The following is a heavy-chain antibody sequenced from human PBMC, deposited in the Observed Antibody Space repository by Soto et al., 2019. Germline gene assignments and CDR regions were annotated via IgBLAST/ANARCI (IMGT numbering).Heavy chain of an antibody. J-gene: IGHJ4*02. CDR3: AKGTIGGVPGAYPFDY. V-gene: IGHV3-9*01. D-gene: IGHD3-10*01. Sequence: EVQLVESGGGWVQPGRSLRLSCAASGFTFDDYAMHCVRQAPGKGLEWVSGISWNSGSIGYADSVKGRFTISRDNAKNALYLQMNSLRAEDTALYYCAKGTIGGVPGAYPFDYGGQGTLVAVSS. CDR1: GFTFDDYA. CDR2: ISWNSGSI.